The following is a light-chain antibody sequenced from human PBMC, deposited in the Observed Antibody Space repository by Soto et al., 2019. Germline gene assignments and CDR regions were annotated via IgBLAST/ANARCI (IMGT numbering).Light chain of an antibody. CDR2: GAS. CDR3: QQYNNWPPWT. CDR1: QSLSSN. J-gene: IGKJ1*01. Sequence: EIVMTQSPATLSVSPGERATLSCRASQSLSSNLAWYQQKRGQAPRLLIYGASTRATGIPARFSGSGSGTECTLTISSPQSEDFAVYYCQQYNNWPPWTFGHGTKVEIK. V-gene: IGKV3-15*01.